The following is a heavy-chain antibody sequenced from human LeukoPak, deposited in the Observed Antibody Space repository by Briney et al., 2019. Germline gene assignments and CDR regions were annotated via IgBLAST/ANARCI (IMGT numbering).Heavy chain of an antibody. CDR2: IYASGST. Sequence: SETLSLTCTVSGDSMSDSYWSWIRQPAGKGLEWIGRIYASGSTNCNPSLKSRVTLSVDTSSNQFSLTLSSVTAADTAVYHCARDIRSHNGPGGYYYYYMDVWGKGTTVTASS. D-gene: IGHD2-8*01. CDR1: GDSMSDSY. CDR3: ARDIRSHNGPGGYYYYYMDV. V-gene: IGHV4-4*07. J-gene: IGHJ6*03.